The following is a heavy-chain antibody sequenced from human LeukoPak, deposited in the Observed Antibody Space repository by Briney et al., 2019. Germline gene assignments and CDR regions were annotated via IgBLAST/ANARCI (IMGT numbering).Heavy chain of an antibody. J-gene: IGHJ4*02. D-gene: IGHD1-26*01. CDR3: ARDRGGSYSAIDY. CDR2: ISSSSSTI. CDR1: GFTFSSYS. V-gene: IGHV3-48*04. Sequence: GGSLRLSCAASGFTFSSYSMNWVRQAPGKGLEWVSFISSSSSTIYYADSVKGRFTISRDNARNSLYLQMNSLRAEDTAVYYCARDRGGSYSAIDYWGQGTLVTVSS.